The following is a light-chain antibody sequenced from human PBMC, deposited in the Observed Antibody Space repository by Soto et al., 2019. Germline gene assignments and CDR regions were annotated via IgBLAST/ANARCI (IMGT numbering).Light chain of an antibody. CDR3: QQYNSYSNT. J-gene: IGKJ2*01. CDR1: QSISSW. Sequence: DIKMTQSPSTLSASVGDRVTITCRASQSISSWLAWYQQKPGKAPKLLIYKASSLESGVPSRFSGSGSGTEFTLTISSLQPDDFATYCQQYNSYSNTFGQGTKLEIK. CDR2: KAS. V-gene: IGKV1-5*03.